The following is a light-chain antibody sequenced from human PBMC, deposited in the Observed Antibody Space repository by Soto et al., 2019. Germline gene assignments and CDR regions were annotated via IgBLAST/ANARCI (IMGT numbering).Light chain of an antibody. V-gene: IGKV3-11*01. CDR1: QSVSSY. J-gene: IGKJ3*01. Sequence: EVVLTQSPATLSLSPGDIATLSCRASQSVSSYLAWYQQKPGQTPRLLIYDASNRATGIPARFSGSGSGTDFTLTISSLEPEDFAFYFCQQRGNWPPTFGHGTKVDI. CDR2: DAS. CDR3: QQRGNWPPT.